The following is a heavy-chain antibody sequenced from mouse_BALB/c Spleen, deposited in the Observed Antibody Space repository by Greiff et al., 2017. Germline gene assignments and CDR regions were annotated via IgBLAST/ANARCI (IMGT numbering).Heavy chain of an antibody. CDR2: ISSGGST. D-gene: IGHD1-1*01. CDR1: GFTFSSYA. CDR3: ARDGSSPYAMDY. Sequence: EVQRVESGGGLVKPGGSLKLSCAASGFTFSSYAMSWVRQTPEKRLEWVASISSGGSTYYPDSVKGRFTISRDNARNILYLQMSSLRSEDTAMYYCARDGSSPYAMDYWGQGTSVTVSS. V-gene: IGHV5-6-5*01. J-gene: IGHJ4*01.